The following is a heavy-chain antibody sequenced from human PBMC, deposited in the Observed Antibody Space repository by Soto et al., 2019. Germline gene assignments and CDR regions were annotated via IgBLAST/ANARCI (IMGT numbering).Heavy chain of an antibody. CDR1: GDSVSSNSAA. CDR3: ARDLGFLIGYNVYYCSDMDV. V-gene: IGHV6-1*01. CDR2: TYYRSKWYN. D-gene: IGHD3-9*01. Sequence: SQTLSLTCAISGDSVSSNSAAWNWIRQSPSRGLEWLGRTYYRSKWYNDYAVSVKSRITINPDTSKNQFSLQLNSVTPEDTAVYYCARDLGFLIGYNVYYCSDMDVRAQATTVPVS. J-gene: IGHJ6*02.